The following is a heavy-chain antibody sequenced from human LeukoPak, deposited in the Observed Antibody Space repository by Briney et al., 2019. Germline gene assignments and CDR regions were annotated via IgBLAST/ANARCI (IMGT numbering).Heavy chain of an antibody. CDR1: GGSISSYY. V-gene: IGHV4-59*01. CDR3: ARVFSYPLRAPFDP. CDR2: IFYSGST. Sequence: PSETLSLTCTVSGGSISSYYWSWIRQPPGKGLEWIGYIFYSGSTNYNPSLKSRVTISVDTSKNQFSLKLSSVTAADTAVYYCARVFSYPLRAPFDPWGQGTLVTVSS. D-gene: IGHD3-3*01. J-gene: IGHJ5*02.